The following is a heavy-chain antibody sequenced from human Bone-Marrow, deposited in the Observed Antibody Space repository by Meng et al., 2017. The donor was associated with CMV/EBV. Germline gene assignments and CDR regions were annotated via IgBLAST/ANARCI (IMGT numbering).Heavy chain of an antibody. CDR3: ARGGSRFGEFFVLFDY. D-gene: IGHD3-10*01. CDR1: GGTYSSYA. J-gene: IGHJ4*02. CDR2: IIPIFGTA. V-gene: IGHV1-69*12. Sequence: QVQVVESGAEVKKPGSSVKVSCKASGGTYSSYAISWVRQAPGQGLEWMGGIIPIFGTANYAQKFQGRVTITADESTSTAYMELSSLRSEDTAVYYCARGGSRFGEFFVLFDYWGQGTLVTVSS.